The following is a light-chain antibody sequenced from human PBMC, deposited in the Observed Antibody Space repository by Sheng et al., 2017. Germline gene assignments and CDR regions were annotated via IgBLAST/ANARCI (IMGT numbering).Light chain of an antibody. CDR3: QQVTIYPYT. J-gene: IGKJ2*01. V-gene: IGKV1-39*01. CDR1: QSISSY. Sequence: DIQMTQSPSSLSASVGDRVTITCRASQSISSYLNWYQQKLGKAPKLLIYTASSLQSGVPSRFSGSGSGTDFTLTISSLQPEDFATYYCQQVTIYPYTFGQGTKLEI. CDR2: TAS.